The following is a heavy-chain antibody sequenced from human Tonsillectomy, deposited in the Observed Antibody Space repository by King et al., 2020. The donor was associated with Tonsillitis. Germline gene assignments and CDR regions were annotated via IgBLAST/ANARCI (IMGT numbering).Heavy chain of an antibody. J-gene: IGHJ6*03. CDR1: GFTFDDFA. Sequence: VQLVESGGGVVQPGGSLRLSCAASGFTFDDFAMHWVRQAPGKGLSGVALISGDGGRTYYADSVKGRFTISRDKSKKSLYLQMNSLRTEDTALYYCAQSRSYYDFWSGSQDYYYMDVWGKGTTVTVSS. V-gene: IGHV3-43*02. D-gene: IGHD3-3*01. CDR2: ISGDGGRT. CDR3: AQSRSYYDFWSGSQDYYYMDV.